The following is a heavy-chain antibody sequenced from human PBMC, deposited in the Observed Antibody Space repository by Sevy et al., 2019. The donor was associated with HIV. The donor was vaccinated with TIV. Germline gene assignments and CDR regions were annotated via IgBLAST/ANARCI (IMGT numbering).Heavy chain of an antibody. D-gene: IGHD2-15*01. CDR2: IYYSGST. J-gene: IGHJ2*01. CDR1: GGSISSGGYY. CDR3: ARAVTSGGSLRRYFDL. Sequence: SESLSLTCTVSGGSISSGGYYWSWIRQHPGKGLEWIGYIYYSGSTYYNPSLKSRVTISVDTSKSQFSLKLSSVTAADTAVYAYARAVTSGGSLRRYFDLWGRGTLVTVSS. V-gene: IGHV4-31*03.